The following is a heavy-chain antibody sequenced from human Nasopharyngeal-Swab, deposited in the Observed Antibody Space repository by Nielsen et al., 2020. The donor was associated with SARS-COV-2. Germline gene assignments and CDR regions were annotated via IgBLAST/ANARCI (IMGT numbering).Heavy chain of an antibody. D-gene: IGHD6-13*01. Sequence: VRQMPGKGLEWMGIIYPGDSNTKYGPSFQGQVTISVDKSINTAYLQWSSLKASDTAMYYCARQYSSSWYEGHRYFDFWGQGTLVTVSS. CDR2: IYPGDSNT. CDR3: ARQYSSSWYEGHRYFDF. J-gene: IGHJ4*02. V-gene: IGHV5-51*01.